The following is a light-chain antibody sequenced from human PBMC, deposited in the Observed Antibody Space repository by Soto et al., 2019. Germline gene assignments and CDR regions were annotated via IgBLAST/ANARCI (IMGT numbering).Light chain of an antibody. J-gene: IGLJ2*01. CDR2: DVT. Sequence: QSALTQPRSMSGSPGQSVTISCTGTSSDVGGYDYVSWYQQHPGKAPKVMIYDVTKRPSGVPDRFSGSKSGNTASLTISGLQAEDEADYCCCANAGRYTVIFGGGTQMTVL. CDR3: CANAGRYTVI. V-gene: IGLV2-11*01. CDR1: SSDVGGYDY.